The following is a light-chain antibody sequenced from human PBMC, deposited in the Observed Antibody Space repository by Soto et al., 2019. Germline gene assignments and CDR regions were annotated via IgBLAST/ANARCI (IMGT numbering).Light chain of an antibody. J-gene: IGKJ2*01. V-gene: IGKV3-20*01. CDR1: QSVRSDS. CDR2: GAS. Sequence: IVLTQSPGTLSLSPGERATLSCRASQSVRSDSLAWYQQKPGQSPRLLIYGASNRDTGMPDRFSGSGSGADFTLTITRLEPEDFVVYYCQQYATSPPYTFGQGTKLEIK. CDR3: QQYATSPPYT.